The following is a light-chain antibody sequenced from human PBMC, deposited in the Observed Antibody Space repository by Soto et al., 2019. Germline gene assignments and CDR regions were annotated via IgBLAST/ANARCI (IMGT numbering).Light chain of an antibody. Sequence: EIVLTQSPVTLSSSPGGRASLSCRASQSVGTSLAWYQQRPGQAPRLLIYDASTRAPGIPARFSGSGSGTDFTLSITNLQPEDFVTYYCQQRFYWPPGKITFGQGTRLEIK. CDR1: QSVGTS. V-gene: IGKV3-11*01. CDR3: QQRFYWPPGKIT. CDR2: DAS. J-gene: IGKJ5*01.